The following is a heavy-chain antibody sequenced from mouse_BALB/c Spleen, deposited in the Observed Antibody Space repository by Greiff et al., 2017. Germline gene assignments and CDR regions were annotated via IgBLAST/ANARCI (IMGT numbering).Heavy chain of an antibody. CDR1: GYTFSSYW. CDR3: ASPVQARFYAMDY. J-gene: IGHJ4*01. V-gene: IGHV1-9*01. Sequence: QVQLQQSGAELMKPGASVKISCKATGYTFSSYWLEWVQQRPGHGLEWIGEILPGSGSTNYNEKFKGKATFTADTSSNTAYMQLSSLTSEDSAVYYCASPVQARFYAMDYWGQGTSVTVSS. CDR2: ILPGSGST.